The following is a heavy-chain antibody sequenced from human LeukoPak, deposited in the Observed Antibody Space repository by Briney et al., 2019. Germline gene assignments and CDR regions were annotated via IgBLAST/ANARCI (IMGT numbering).Heavy chain of an antibody. CDR1: GGSISSSSYY. V-gene: IGHV4-39*07. Sequence: SETLSLTCTVSGGSISSSSYYWGWIRQPPGKGLEWIGSIYYSGSTYYNPSLKSRVTISVDTSKNQFSLKPSSVTAADTAVYYCARVERYSSGWYYFDYWGQGTLVTVSS. D-gene: IGHD6-19*01. CDR3: ARVERYSSGWYYFDY. CDR2: IYYSGST. J-gene: IGHJ4*02.